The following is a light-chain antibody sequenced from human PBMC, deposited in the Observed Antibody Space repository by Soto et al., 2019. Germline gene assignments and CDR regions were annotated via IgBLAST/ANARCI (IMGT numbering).Light chain of an antibody. CDR2: DAS. CDR3: QQRSNWPPVT. J-gene: IGKJ5*01. V-gene: IGKV3-11*01. CDR1: QSVSRY. Sequence: EIVLTQSPATLSLSPGERATLSCRASQSVSRYLAWYQQKPGQAPRLLIYDASNRATGLPARFSGSGSGTDFTLTISSLEPEDFAVYYWQQRSNWPPVTFGQGTRLEIK.